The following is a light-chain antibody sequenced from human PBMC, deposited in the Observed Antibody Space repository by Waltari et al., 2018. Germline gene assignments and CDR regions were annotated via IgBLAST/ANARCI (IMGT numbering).Light chain of an antibody. V-gene: IGKV1-39*01. CDR1: QNIRNY. J-gene: IGKJ2*01. Sequence: DIQMAQSPSSLSASVGDRVTITCRESQNIRNYLNWYQKKPGKAHKLLISATSSLQSGVPSRFSGSGSGTEFTLTISSLQPEDFATYYCQQSYSPPYTFGQGTKLEIK. CDR2: ATS. CDR3: QQSYSPPYT.